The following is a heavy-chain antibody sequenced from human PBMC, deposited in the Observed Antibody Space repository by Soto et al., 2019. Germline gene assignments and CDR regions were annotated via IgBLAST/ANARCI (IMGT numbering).Heavy chain of an antibody. J-gene: IGHJ5*02. CDR3: ATILGSPFNIVVVQAAMP. V-gene: IGHV3-23*01. Sequence: GGSLRLSCAASGFTFSSYAMSWVRQAPGKGLEWVSAISGSGGSTYSADSVKGRFTVSRDNSKNTLYLQMNSLRAEDTALYYCATILGSPFNIVVVQAAMPWGRGTLVTVSS. CDR2: ISGSGGST. D-gene: IGHD2-2*01. CDR1: GFTFSSYA.